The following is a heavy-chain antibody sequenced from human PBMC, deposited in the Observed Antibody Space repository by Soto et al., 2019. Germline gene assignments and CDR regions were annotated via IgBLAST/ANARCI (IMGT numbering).Heavy chain of an antibody. CDR2: INAGNGNT. CDR3: ARGASGAAADYYYYYGMDV. J-gene: IGHJ6*02. CDR1: GYTFTSYA. V-gene: IGHV1-3*01. D-gene: IGHD6-13*01. Sequence: ASVKVSCKASGYTFTSYAMHWVRQAPGQRLEWMGWINAGNGNTKYSQKFQGRVTITRDTSASTAYMELSSLRSEDTAVYYCARGASGAAADYYYYYGMDVWGQGTTVTVSS.